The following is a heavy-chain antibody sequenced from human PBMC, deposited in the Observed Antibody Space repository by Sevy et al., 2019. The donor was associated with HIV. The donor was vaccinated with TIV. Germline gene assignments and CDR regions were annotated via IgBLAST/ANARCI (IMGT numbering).Heavy chain of an antibody. V-gene: IGHV3-23*01. Sequence: ESLKISCAVSGFNFNIYSMSWVRQAPGKGLEWVSTLSFGCGKINYADSVKGHFIISRDDSKNTLYLQMNSLRAEDTAVYFCAREGCTRPHDYWGQGTLVTVSS. CDR2: LSFGCGKI. D-gene: IGHD2-8*01. J-gene: IGHJ4*02. CDR1: GFNFNIYS. CDR3: AREGCTRPHDY.